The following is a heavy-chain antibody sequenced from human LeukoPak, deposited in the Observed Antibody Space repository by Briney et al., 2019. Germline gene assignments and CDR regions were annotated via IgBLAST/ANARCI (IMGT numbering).Heavy chain of an antibody. V-gene: IGHV1-18*01. J-gene: IGHJ6*02. CDR3: ARDLQGVPAAIPYYYYGMDV. D-gene: IGHD2-2*02. CDR1: GYTFTSYV. Sequence: ASVKVSCKASGYTFTSYVISWVRQAPGQGLEWMGWISAYNGNTNYAQKLQGRVTMTTDTSTSTAYMELRSLRSDDTAVYYCARDLQGVPAAIPYYYYGMDVWGQGTTVTVSS. CDR2: ISAYNGNT.